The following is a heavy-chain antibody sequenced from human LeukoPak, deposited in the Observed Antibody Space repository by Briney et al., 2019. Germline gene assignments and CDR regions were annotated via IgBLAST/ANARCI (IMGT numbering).Heavy chain of an antibody. J-gene: IGHJ4*02. CDR1: GYTFSSYA. V-gene: IGHV1-8*01. CDR2: MSPNSGDT. Sequence: GASVKVSCKASGYTFSSYAINWVRQATGQRPEWMGWMSPNSGDTGYAQEFQDRVTMTRNTSISTAYMELSSLRSDDTAVYYCARGPPNWGYDYWGPGTLVTVSS. CDR3: ARGPPNWGYDY. D-gene: IGHD7-27*01.